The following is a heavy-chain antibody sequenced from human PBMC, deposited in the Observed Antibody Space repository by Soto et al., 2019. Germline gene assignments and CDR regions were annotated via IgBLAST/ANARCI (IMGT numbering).Heavy chain of an antibody. Sequence: GGSLRLSCAASGFTVSSNYMSWVRQAPGKGLEWVSVIYSGGSTYYADSVKGRFTISRDNSKNTLYLQMNSLRAEDTAVYYCARGMVRGKYYMDVWGKGTTVTVSS. V-gene: IGHV3-66*01. CDR3: ARGMVRGKYYMDV. D-gene: IGHD3-10*01. CDR1: GFTVSSNY. CDR2: IYSGGST. J-gene: IGHJ6*03.